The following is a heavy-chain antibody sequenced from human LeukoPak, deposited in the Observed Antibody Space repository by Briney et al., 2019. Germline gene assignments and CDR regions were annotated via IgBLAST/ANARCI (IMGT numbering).Heavy chain of an antibody. Sequence: SETLSLTYTVSGGSISSYYWSWIRQPPGKGLEWIGYIYYSGSTNYNPSLKSRVTISVDTSKNQFSLKLSSVTAADTAVYYCAGLDTSGPYAFDYWGQGTLVTVSS. D-gene: IGHD5-18*01. J-gene: IGHJ4*02. CDR1: GGSISSYY. CDR2: IYYSGST. CDR3: AGLDTSGPYAFDY. V-gene: IGHV4-59*12.